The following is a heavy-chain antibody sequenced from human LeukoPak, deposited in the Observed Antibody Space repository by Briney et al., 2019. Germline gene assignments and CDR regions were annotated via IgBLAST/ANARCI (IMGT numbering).Heavy chain of an antibody. CDR2: IYTSGST. CDR1: GGSISSGSYY. J-gene: IGHJ4*02. D-gene: IGHD6-13*01. CDR3: ARVGIAAADY. V-gene: IGHV4-61*02. Sequence: PSETLSLTCTVSGGSISSGSYYWSWIRQPAGKGLEWIGRIYTSGSTNYNPSLKSRVTISVDTSKNQFSLKLSSVTAADTAVYYCARVGIAAADYWRQGTLVTVSS.